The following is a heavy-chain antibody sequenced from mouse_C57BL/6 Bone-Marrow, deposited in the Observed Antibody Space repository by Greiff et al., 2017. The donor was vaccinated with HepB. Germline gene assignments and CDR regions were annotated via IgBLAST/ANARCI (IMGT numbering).Heavy chain of an antibody. CDR2: IYPGDGDT. CDR3: ARGGDYVYFDY. J-gene: IGHJ2*01. CDR1: GYAFSSYW. D-gene: IGHD2-4*01. Sequence: QVQLQQSGAELVKPGASVKISCKASGYAFSSYWMNWVKQRPGKGLEWIGQIYPGDGDTNYNGKFKGKATLTADKSSSTAYMQLSSLASEDSAVYFCARGGDYVYFDYWGQGTTLTVSS. V-gene: IGHV1-80*01.